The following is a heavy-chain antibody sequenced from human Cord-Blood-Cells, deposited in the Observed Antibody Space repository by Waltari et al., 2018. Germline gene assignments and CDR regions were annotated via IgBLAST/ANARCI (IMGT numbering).Heavy chain of an antibody. CDR3: ARDSAT. J-gene: IGHJ5*02. Sequence: QVQLQESGPGLVKPSQTLSPTCTVSGGSISSGSYYWSWIRQPAGKGLEWIGYIYTSGSTNYNPSLKSRVTISVDTSKNQFSLKLSSVTAADTAVYYCARDSATWGQGTLVTVSS. CDR1: GGSISSGSYY. V-gene: IGHV4-61*09. CDR2: IYTSGST. D-gene: IGHD3-10*01.